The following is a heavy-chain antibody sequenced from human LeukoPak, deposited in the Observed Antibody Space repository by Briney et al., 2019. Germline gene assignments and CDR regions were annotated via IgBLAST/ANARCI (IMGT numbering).Heavy chain of an antibody. V-gene: IGHV3-20*01. CDR2: INWNGGST. D-gene: IGHD5-18*01. Sequence: GGSLRLSCAASGFTFDDYGMSWVRQAPGKGLEWVSGINWNGGSTGYADSVKGRFTISRDNAKNSLYLQMNSLRAEDTALYHCARAVGPTEAAMFFDYWGQGTLVTVSS. J-gene: IGHJ4*02. CDR3: ARAVGPTEAAMFFDY. CDR1: GFTFDDYG.